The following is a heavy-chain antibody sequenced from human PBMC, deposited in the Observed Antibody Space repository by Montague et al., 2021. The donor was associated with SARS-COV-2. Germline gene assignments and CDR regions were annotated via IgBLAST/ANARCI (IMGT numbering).Heavy chain of an antibody. D-gene: IGHD3-10*01. CDR1: RDSMWRHYCV. CDR3: AKDGEALAWGTFDI. CDR2: VNYSRLT. Sequence: SETLSLTCSISRDSMWRHYCVWRWSTRLKGRHRSWIGSVNYSRLTFYNPSLESRVTISVDTSKKQFSLKVNSVTAADTAVYYCAKDGEALAWGTFDIWGQGTMVTVSS. V-gene: IGHV4-39*07. J-gene: IGHJ3*02.